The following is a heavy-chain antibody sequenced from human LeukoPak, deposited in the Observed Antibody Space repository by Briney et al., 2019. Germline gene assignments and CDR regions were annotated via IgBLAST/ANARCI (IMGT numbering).Heavy chain of an antibody. CDR3: ARGGITIFGVVIILPSAYGMDV. CDR1: GGSFSGYY. J-gene: IGHJ6*02. V-gene: IGHV4-34*01. Sequence: SETLSLTCAVYGGSFSGYYWSWIRQPPGKGLEWIGEINHSGSTNYNPSLKSRVTISVDTSKNQFSLKLSSVTAADTAVYYCARGGITIFGVVIILPSAYGMDVWGQGTTVTVSS. CDR2: INHSGST. D-gene: IGHD3-3*01.